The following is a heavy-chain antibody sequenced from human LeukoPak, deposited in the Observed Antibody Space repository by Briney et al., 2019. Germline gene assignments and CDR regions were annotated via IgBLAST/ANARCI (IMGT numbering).Heavy chain of an antibody. Sequence: PSETLSLTCAVYGGSFSGYYWSWIRQPPGKGLEWIGYIYYSGSTNYNPSLKSRVTISVDTSKNQFSLKLSSVTAADTAVYYCARQSRQVITSWFDPWGQGTLVTVSS. J-gene: IGHJ5*02. V-gene: IGHV4-59*01. CDR2: IYYSGST. D-gene: IGHD3-10*01. CDR3: ARQSRQVITSWFDP. CDR1: GGSFSGYY.